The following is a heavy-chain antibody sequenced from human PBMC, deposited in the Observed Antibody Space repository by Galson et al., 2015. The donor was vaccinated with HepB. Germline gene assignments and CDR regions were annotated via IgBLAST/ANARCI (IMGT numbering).Heavy chain of an antibody. CDR1: GYTFTSYG. V-gene: IGHV1-18*01. J-gene: IGHJ3*02. CDR3: ARDLLYNWNDGPPDAFDI. D-gene: IGHD1-20*01. Sequence: SVKVSCKASGYTFTSYGISWVRQAPGQGLEWMGWISAYNGNTNYAQKLQGRVTMTTDTSTSTAYMELRSLRSDDTAVYYCARDLLYNWNDGPPDAFDIWGQGTMVTVSS. CDR2: ISAYNGNT.